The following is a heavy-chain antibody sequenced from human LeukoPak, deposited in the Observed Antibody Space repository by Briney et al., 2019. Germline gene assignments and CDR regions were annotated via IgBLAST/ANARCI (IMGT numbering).Heavy chain of an antibody. J-gene: IGHJ3*01. V-gene: IGHV4-59*02. CDR1: SDSVTGYY. CDR3: ARAGLDTVAHMTAFDV. D-gene: IGHD4-23*01. Sequence: SETLSLTCTVSSDSVTGYYWSWVRQPPGKGLEWIGHIYFTGSTNYNPSLKSRVTISVDTSKNQCSLKLNSVTAADTAVYYCARAGLDTVAHMTAFDVWGQGTMVTVSS. CDR2: IYFTGST.